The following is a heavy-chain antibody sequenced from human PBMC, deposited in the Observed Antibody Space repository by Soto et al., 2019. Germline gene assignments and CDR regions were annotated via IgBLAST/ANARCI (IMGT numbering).Heavy chain of an antibody. CDR1: GFSFTINY. J-gene: IGHJ6*02. CDR3: ARGSFSTSRGGIDL. V-gene: IGHV1-2*02. D-gene: IGHD3-16*02. Sequence: ASVKVSFKASGFSFTINYFYWVRQAPGQGLEWMGWINPHSGSTKYAQKFQAGVSLTRDTSINTVYMEIQGLRSDDTAVYYCARGSFSTSRGGIDLWGQGTTVTVSS. CDR2: INPHSGST.